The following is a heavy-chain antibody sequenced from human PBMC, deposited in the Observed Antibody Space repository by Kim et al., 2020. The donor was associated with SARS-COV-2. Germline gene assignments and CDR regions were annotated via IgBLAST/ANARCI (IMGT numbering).Heavy chain of an antibody. J-gene: IGHJ3*02. V-gene: IGHV4-31*02. CDR3: ARVHLGSAFDI. Sequence: YYNPSLKSRVTISVDTSKNQFSLKLSSVTAADTAVYYCARVHLGSAFDIWGQGTMVTVSS.